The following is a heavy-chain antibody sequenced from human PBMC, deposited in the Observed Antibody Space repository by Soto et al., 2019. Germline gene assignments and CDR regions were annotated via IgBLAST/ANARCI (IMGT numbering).Heavy chain of an antibody. D-gene: IGHD3-16*02. CDR1: GGSISSYY. CDR2: IYYSGST. Sequence: SETLSLTCTVSGGSISSYYWSWIRQPPGKGLEWIGYIYYSGSTNYNPSLKSRVTISVDTSKNQFSLKLSSVTAADTAVYYCARCIRGYDYVWGSYRYDAFDIWGQGQWSPSPQ. V-gene: IGHV4-59*01. CDR3: ARCIRGYDYVWGSYRYDAFDI. J-gene: IGHJ3*02.